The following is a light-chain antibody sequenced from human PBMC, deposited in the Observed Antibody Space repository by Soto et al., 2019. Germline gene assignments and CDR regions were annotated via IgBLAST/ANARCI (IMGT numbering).Light chain of an antibody. CDR3: QQVESYPST. J-gene: IGKJ4*01. Sequence: DIQMTQSPSTLSASVGHRVTITCRASQTVSSWLAWYQQKPGKAPKLLIYAASSLQTGVPSRFRGSGFGTDFTLTITSLQPEDFATYYCQQVESYPSTFGGGTKVDIK. CDR1: QTVSSW. CDR2: AAS. V-gene: IGKV1-5*01.